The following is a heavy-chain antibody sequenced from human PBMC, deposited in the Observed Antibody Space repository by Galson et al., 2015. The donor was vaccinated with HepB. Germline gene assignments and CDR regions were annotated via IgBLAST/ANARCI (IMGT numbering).Heavy chain of an antibody. CDR1: GGTFNNYG. D-gene: IGHD2-21*01. J-gene: IGHJ6*03. CDR3: ATDRGCGGDCEVTDYYDYYMDV. V-gene: IGHV1-69*04. CDR2: IIPILGIG. Sequence: SVKVSCKASGGTFNNYGVSWVRQAPGQGLEWMGRIIPILGIGNFAQKFQDRVTITADISTSTAYMELSSLRSEDTAVYYCATDRGCGGDCEVTDYYDYYMDVGGKGTTVTVSS.